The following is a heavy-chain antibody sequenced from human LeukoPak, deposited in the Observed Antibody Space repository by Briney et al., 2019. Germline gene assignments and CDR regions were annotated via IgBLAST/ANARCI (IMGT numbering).Heavy chain of an antibody. CDR3: ASSRVSTPPYNFGMDV. V-gene: IGHV4-61*02. D-gene: IGHD4-23*01. CDR1: GGPVNSGNFF. J-gene: IGHJ6*02. Sequence: PSETLSLTCHVSGGPVNSGNFFWTWIRQPAGKGLEWIGRIHSRGTANYNRSLKGRVTISMDTSKNQVSLEVYSATAADTAVYFCASSRVSTPPYNFGMDVWGQGTTVIVSS. CDR2: IHSRGTA.